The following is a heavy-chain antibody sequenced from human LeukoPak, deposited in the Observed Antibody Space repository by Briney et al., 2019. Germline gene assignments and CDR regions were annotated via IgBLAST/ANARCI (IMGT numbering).Heavy chain of an antibody. D-gene: IGHD6-19*01. Sequence: SETLSLTCAVYGGSFSGYYWSWIRQPPGKGLEWIGEINHSGSTNYNPSLKSRVTISVDTSKNQFSLKLSSVTAAGTAVYYCARVGYSSGWHEIDYWGQGTLVTVSS. J-gene: IGHJ4*02. V-gene: IGHV4-34*01. CDR3: ARVGYSSGWHEIDY. CDR1: GGSFSGYY. CDR2: INHSGST.